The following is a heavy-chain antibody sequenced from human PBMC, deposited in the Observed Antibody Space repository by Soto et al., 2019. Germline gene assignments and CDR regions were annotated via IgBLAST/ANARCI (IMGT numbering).Heavy chain of an antibody. J-gene: IGHJ6*02. CDR1: GYTFSDFY. CDR2: MNAKSGDT. Sequence: ASVKVSWKAAGYTFSDFYINWLRRASGQGPEWMGWMNAKSGDTFFAQRFQGKFNMTWDTSLSTAYMEVGSLTSDDTAMYYCARGNPFNYAGFDVWGQGTTVTVSS. CDR3: ARGNPFNYAGFDV. V-gene: IGHV1-8*01. D-gene: IGHD3-16*01.